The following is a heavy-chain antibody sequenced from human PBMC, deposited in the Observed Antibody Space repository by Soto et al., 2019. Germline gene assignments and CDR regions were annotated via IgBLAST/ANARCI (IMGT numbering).Heavy chain of an antibody. CDR3: ARPGIPYYHILRVWEYFDY. Sequence: ASVKVSCKASGYTFTSYGSSWVRQAPGQGLEWMGWISAYNGNTNYAQKLQGRVTMTTDTSTSTAYMELRSLRSDDTAVYYCARPGIPYYHILRVWEYFDYWGQGTLVPVCS. D-gene: IGHD3-9*01. J-gene: IGHJ4*02. V-gene: IGHV1-18*04. CDR1: GYTFTSYG. CDR2: ISAYNGNT.